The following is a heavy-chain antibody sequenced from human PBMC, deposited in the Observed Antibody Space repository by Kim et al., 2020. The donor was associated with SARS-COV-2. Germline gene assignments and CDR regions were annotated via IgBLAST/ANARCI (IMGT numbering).Heavy chain of an antibody. J-gene: IGHJ4*02. CDR3: AKDSGEHYYDSSGYYSAFDY. V-gene: IGHV3-30*18. Sequence: GGSLRLSCAASGFTFSSYGMHWVRQAPGKGLEWVAVISYDGSNKYYADSVKGRFTISRDNSKNTLYLQMNSLRAEDTAVYYCAKDSGEHYYDSSGYYSAFDYWGQGTLVTVSS. CDR2: ISYDGSNK. D-gene: IGHD3-22*01. CDR1: GFTFSSYG.